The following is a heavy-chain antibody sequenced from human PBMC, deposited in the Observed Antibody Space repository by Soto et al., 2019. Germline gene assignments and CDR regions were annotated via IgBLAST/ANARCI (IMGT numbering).Heavy chain of an antibody. D-gene: IGHD6-6*01. V-gene: IGHV1-8*01. CDR2: MNPNSGNT. CDR1: GYTFTSYD. J-gene: IGHJ6*03. Sequence: ASVKVSCKASGYTFTSYDINWVRQATGQGLEWMGWMNPNSGNTGYAQKFQGRVTMTRNTSISTAYMELSSLRSEDAAVYYCARGTRNRIAARLNYYYMDFWGKGTTVTVSS. CDR3: ARGTRNRIAARLNYYYMDF.